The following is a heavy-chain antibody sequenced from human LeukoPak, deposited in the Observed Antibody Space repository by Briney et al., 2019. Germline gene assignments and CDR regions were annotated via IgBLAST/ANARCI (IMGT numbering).Heavy chain of an antibody. CDR3: ARGDVAAAKTNYYYYMDV. J-gene: IGHJ6*03. V-gene: IGHV3-48*01. D-gene: IGHD6-13*01. CDR2: ISSSSSTI. CDR1: GFTFSSYS. Sequence: PGGSLRLSCAASGFTFSSYSMNWVRQAPGKGLEWVSYISSSSSTIYYADSVKGRFTISRDDAKNSLYLQMNSLRAEDTAVYYCARGDVAAAKTNYYYYMDVWGKGTTVTVSS.